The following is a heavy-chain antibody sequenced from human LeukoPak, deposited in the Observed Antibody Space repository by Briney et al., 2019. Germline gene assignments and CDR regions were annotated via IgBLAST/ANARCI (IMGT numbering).Heavy chain of an antibody. CDR1: GYTFTSYY. Sequence: ASVKVSCKASGYTFTSYYMHWVRQAPGQGLEWMGIINPSGGSTIYAQKFQGRVTMTRDTATRTVYMGLSSLRSEDTAVYYCARGGWIEQQLALLRLTPLGFDIWGQGTMVTVSS. D-gene: IGHD6-13*01. CDR3: ARGGWIEQQLALLRLTPLGFDI. CDR2: INPSGGST. J-gene: IGHJ3*02. V-gene: IGHV1-46*01.